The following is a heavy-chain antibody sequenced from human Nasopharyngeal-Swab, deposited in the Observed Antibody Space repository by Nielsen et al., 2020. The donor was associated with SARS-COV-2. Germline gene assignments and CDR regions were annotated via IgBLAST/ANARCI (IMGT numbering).Heavy chain of an antibody. J-gene: IGHJ4*02. V-gene: IGHV3-64D*06. Sequence: GGSLRLSCSASGFTFSSYAMHWVRQAPGKGLEHVSGISSNGGSTYYADSVKGRFTVSRDNSKNTLYLQMGSLRAEDTAVYDCVKDGRGYSSGWSTFDYWGQGTLVTVSS. CDR3: VKDGRGYSSGWSTFDY. CDR1: GFTFSSYA. CDR2: ISSNGGST. D-gene: IGHD6-19*01.